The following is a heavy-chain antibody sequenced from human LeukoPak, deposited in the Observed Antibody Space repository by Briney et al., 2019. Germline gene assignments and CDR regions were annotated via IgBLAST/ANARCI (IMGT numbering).Heavy chain of an antibody. V-gene: IGHV3-23*01. D-gene: IGHD3-22*01. CDR3: ANDGAYDSSGYFMSFNY. CDR1: GFTFSNYA. J-gene: IGHJ4*02. Sequence: GGSLRLSCADSGFTFSNYAMSWVRQAPGRGLEWVSAISGSGGNTYYADSVKGRFTISRDNSKNTLYLQMNSLRAEDTAVYYCANDGAYDSSGYFMSFNYWGQGTLVTVSS. CDR2: ISGSGGNT.